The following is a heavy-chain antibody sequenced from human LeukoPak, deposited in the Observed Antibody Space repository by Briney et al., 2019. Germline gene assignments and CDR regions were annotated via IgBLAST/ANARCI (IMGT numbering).Heavy chain of an antibody. CDR3: ARGYSYGYYFDY. D-gene: IGHD5-18*01. Sequence: GGSLRLSCAASGFTFSSYAMHWVRQAPGKGLEYVSAISSNGGSTYYANSVKGRFTISRDNSKNTLYLQMGSLRAEDMAVYYCARGYSYGYYFDYWGQGTLVTVSS. CDR1: GFTFSSYA. CDR2: ISSNGGST. V-gene: IGHV3-64*01. J-gene: IGHJ4*02.